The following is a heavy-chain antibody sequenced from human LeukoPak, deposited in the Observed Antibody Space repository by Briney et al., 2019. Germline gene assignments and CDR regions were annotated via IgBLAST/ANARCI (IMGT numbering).Heavy chain of an antibody. CDR3: ASHPRSSSWYPN. D-gene: IGHD6-13*01. CDR1: GYTFTSYG. J-gene: IGHJ4*02. V-gene: IGHV1-18*01. Sequence: ASVKVSCKASGYTFTSYGMSWVRQAPGQGLEWMGWISAYNGNTNYAQKLQGRVTMTTDTSTSTAYMELRSLRSDDTAVYYCASHPRSSSWYPNWGQGTLVTVSS. CDR2: ISAYNGNT.